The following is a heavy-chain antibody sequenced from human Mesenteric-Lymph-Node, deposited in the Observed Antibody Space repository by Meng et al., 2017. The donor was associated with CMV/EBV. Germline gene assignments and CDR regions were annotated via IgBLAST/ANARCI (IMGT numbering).Heavy chain of an antibody. Sequence: ASVKVSCKASGYTFSGYYMQWVRQAPGQGLEWMGWVNPNSGGPNYAQKFQGRVTMTRDTSISTAYMELSRLRSDDTAVYYCARTPYSSSPTWFDPWGQGTLVTVSS. CDR2: VNPNSGGP. J-gene: IGHJ5*02. CDR1: GYTFSGYY. CDR3: ARTPYSSSPTWFDP. D-gene: IGHD6-6*01. V-gene: IGHV1-2*02.